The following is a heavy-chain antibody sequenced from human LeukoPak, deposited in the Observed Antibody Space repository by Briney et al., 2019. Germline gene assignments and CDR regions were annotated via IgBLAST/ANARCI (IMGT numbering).Heavy chain of an antibody. CDR1: GGSISSYY. V-gene: IGHV4-4*07. Sequence: SETLSLTCTVSGGSISSYYWSWIRQPAGKGLEWIGRIYTSGGTNYNPSLKSRVTMSVDTSKNQFSLKLSSVTAADTAVYYCARANVPGIAAAGTYLGYYYYYMDVWGKGTTVTVSS. J-gene: IGHJ6*03. CDR2: IYTSGGT. CDR3: ARANVPGIAAAGTYLGYYYYYMDV. D-gene: IGHD6-13*01.